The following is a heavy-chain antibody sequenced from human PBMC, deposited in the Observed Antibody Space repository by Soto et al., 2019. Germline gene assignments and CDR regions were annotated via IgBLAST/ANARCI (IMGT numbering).Heavy chain of an antibody. CDR3: ARDHIALDY. V-gene: IGHV3-33*01. Sequence: QVQLVESGGGVVQPGRSLRLSCAASGFTFSSYGMHWVRQAPGKGLEWVAVIWYDGSNKYYADSVKGRFTISRDNSKKTVYLQMNSLRAEDTAVYYCARDHIALDYWGQGTQFTVSS. D-gene: IGHD6-13*01. CDR2: IWYDGSNK. J-gene: IGHJ4*02. CDR1: GFTFSSYG.